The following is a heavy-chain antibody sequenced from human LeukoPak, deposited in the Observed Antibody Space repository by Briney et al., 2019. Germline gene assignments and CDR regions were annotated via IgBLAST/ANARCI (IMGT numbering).Heavy chain of an antibody. D-gene: IGHD3-22*01. CDR3: ARVGTDSSGYYLDY. J-gene: IGHJ4*02. CDR2: IYSGGST. Sequence: GGSLRLSCAASGFTVSSNYMSWVRQAPGKGLEWVSVIYSGGSTYYADSVKGRFTISRDNSKNTLYHQMNSLRAEDTAVYYCARVGTDSSGYYLDYWGQGTLVTVSS. V-gene: IGHV3-53*01. CDR1: GFTVSSNY.